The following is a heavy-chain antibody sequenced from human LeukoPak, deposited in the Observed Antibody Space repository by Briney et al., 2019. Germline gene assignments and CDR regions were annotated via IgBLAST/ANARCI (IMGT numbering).Heavy chain of an antibody. Sequence: PSETLSLTCTVSGGSISSYYWSWIRQPPGKGLEWIGYIYYSGSTNYNPSLKSRVTISVDTSKNQFSLKLSSVTAADTAVYYCARDGYGDYFDYWGQGTLVTVSS. CDR3: ARDGYGDYFDY. CDR1: GGSISSYY. CDR2: IYYSGST. J-gene: IGHJ4*02. D-gene: IGHD5-12*01. V-gene: IGHV4-59*01.